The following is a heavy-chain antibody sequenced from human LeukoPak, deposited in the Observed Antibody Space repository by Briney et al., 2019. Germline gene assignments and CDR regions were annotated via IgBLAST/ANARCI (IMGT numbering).Heavy chain of an antibody. V-gene: IGHV3-33*01. CDR2: IWYDGHKK. CDR3: ARGSPRGYCTNGVCYFDWFDP. Sequence: GGPLTLSCAASGFTFSSYGMLWVRQAPGKGLEWVAFIWYDGHKKCYADSVKGRFTISRDNSKNTLYLLMNRLRAEDTAVYYCARGSPRGYCTNGVCYFDWFDPWGQGTLVTGSS. CDR1: GFTFSSYG. D-gene: IGHD2-8*01. J-gene: IGHJ5*02.